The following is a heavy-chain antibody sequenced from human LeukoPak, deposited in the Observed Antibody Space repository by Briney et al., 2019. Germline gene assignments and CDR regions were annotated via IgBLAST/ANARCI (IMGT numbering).Heavy chain of an antibody. CDR2: ISSSSSYI. CDR3: AKDRALGGAFDI. Sequence: GGSLRLSCAASGFTFSSYSMNWVRQAPGKGLEWVSSISSSSSYIYYADSVKGRFTISRDNSKNTLYLQMNSLRAEDTAVYYCAKDRALGGAFDIWGQGTMVTVSS. D-gene: IGHD1-26*01. CDR1: GFTFSSYS. J-gene: IGHJ3*02. V-gene: IGHV3-21*04.